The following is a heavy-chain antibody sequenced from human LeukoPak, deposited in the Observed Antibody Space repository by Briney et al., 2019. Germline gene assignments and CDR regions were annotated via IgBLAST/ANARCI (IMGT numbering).Heavy chain of an antibody. V-gene: IGHV1-2*02. CDR2: INPNTGGT. CDR3: ARVLSGVLWH. D-gene: IGHD2/OR15-2a*01. J-gene: IGHJ4*02. Sequence: ASVKVSCTASGYIVTGYYMHWVRQAPGQGLEWMGWINPNTGGTNYAQKFQGRVTMTRDTSINTAYMELDRLRSDDAAVYYCARVLSGVLWHWGQGTLVTVSS. CDR1: GYIVTGYY.